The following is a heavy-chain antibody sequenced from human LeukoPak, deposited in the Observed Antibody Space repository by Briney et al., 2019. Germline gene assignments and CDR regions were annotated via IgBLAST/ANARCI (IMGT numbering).Heavy chain of an antibody. V-gene: IGHV3-33*01. CDR2: IWYDGSNK. CDR3: ARDYGDLRRYYFDY. J-gene: IGHJ4*02. CDR1: GFTFSSYG. D-gene: IGHD4-17*01. Sequence: GGSLRLSCAASGFTFSSYGMHWVRQAPGKGLEWVAVIWYDGSNKYYADSVKGRFTISRDNSKNTLYLQMNSLRAEDTAVYYCARDYGDLRRYYFDYWGQGTLVTVSS.